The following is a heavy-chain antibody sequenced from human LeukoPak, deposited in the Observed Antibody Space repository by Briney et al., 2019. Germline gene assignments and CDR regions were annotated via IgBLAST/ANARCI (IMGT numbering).Heavy chain of an antibody. V-gene: IGHV6-1*01. CDR1: GDSVSSDSAA. CDR3: ARAVAGTEGWFNS. D-gene: IGHD6-19*01. CDR2: TYYRPKWYH. J-gene: IGHJ5*01. Sequence: SQTLSLTCAISGDSVSSDSAAWNWIRQSPSRGLEWLGRTYYRPKWYHDYSVSVKSRITINPDTSKNQFSLQLNSVTPEDTAVYCCARAVAGTEGWFNSWGQGTLVTVSS.